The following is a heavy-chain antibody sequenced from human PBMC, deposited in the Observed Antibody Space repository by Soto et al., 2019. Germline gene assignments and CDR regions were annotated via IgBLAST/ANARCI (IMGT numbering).Heavy chain of an antibody. CDR3: ASSWGYDFWSGYWSQAFDY. CDR1: GYTFSNYD. J-gene: IGHJ4*02. Sequence: ASVKVSCKASGYTFSNYDINWVRQATGQGLERMGWMNPNSGNTGYAQKFQGRVTITRDTSASTAYMELSSLRSEDTAVYYCASSWGYDFWSGYWSQAFDYWGQGTLVTVSS. CDR2: MNPNSGNT. D-gene: IGHD3-3*01. V-gene: IGHV1-8*01.